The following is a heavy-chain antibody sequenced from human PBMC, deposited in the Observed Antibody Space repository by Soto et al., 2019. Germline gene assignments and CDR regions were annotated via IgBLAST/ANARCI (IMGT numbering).Heavy chain of an antibody. D-gene: IGHD2-15*01. CDR1: GGSFGTFD. V-gene: IGHV4-59*01. CDR2: VYSGGNT. Sequence: ETLSLTCSVSGGSFGTFDWSWIRQPPGKRLEWIGFVYSGGNTNYTNYTPSLKSRVTISVDKSKNQFSLKMKCVTAADTAVYFCGRLKGGNTVDSWGRGTRVTVS. CDR3: GRLKGGNTVDS. J-gene: IGHJ4*02.